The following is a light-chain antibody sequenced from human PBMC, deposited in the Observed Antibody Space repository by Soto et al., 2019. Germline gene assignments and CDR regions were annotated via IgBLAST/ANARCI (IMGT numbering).Light chain of an antibody. J-gene: IGKJ4*01. CDR1: QSVSSSY. CDR2: GAS. V-gene: IGKV3-20*01. CDR3: QQYGSSPLT. Sequence: EIVLTQSPGTLSLSPGERATLSCRASQSVSSSYLAWYQQKAGQAPRLLIYGASSRATGIPDRFSGSGSGTDFTLTISRLEPEDFAVYYCQQYGSSPLTFGGGTEVEIK.